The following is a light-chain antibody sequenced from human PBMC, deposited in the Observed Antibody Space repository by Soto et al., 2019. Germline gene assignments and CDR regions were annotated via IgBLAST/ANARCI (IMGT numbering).Light chain of an antibody. CDR2: DAS. J-gene: IGKJ4*01. V-gene: IGKV3-11*01. CDR3: QQRSNWPS. CDR1: QSVSVY. Sequence: EIVLTQSPATLSLSPGERATLSCRASQSVSVYLAWYQQKPGQAPRLLIYDASSRATGIPARFSGSGSETDFTLTISSLEPEDFAVYYCQQRSNWPSFGGGTKVDIK.